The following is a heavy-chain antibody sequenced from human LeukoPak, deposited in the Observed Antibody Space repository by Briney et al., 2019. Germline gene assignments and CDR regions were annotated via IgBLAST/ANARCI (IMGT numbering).Heavy chain of an antibody. V-gene: IGHV3-23*01. CDR3: APNWNLDY. CDR2: ISASGGST. Sequence: GGSLRHSCVVSGLTFSSYAMSWVRQAPGKGLDWVSAISASGGSTYYADSVKGRFTISRDNSKNTVYLQLNSLRGEDTAIYYCAPNWNLDYWGQGSLVTVSS. J-gene: IGHJ4*02. D-gene: IGHD1-1*01. CDR1: GLTFSSYA.